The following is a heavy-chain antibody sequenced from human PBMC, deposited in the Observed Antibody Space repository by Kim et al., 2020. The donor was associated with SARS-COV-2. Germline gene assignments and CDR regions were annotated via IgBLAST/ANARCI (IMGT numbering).Heavy chain of an antibody. V-gene: IGHV3-30*03. J-gene: IGHJ4*02. CDR3: AGGASGWYVGY. D-gene: IGHD6-19*01. Sequence: YYADAVKGRFTLSRDNSKNTLYRQVNSLRAEDTAVYYCAGGASGWYVGYWGQGTLVTVSS.